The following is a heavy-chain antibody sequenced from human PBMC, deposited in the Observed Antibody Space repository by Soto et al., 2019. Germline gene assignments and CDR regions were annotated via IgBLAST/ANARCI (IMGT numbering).Heavy chain of an antibody. Sequence: QVQLVQSGAEVKKPGSSVKVSCKASGGTFSSYAISWVRQAPGQGLEWMGGIIPIFGTANYAQKFQGRVTITAEESTSSSYMKLSSLRSDDTAVYYCAREQRDCGGDCYPAAWFDPWGQGTLVTVSS. V-gene: IGHV1-69*01. J-gene: IGHJ5*02. CDR2: IIPIFGTA. D-gene: IGHD2-21*02. CDR3: AREQRDCGGDCYPAAWFDP. CDR1: GGTFSSYA.